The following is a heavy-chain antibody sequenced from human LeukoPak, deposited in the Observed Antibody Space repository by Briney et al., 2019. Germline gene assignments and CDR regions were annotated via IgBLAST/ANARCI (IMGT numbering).Heavy chain of an antibody. D-gene: IGHD4-17*01. CDR1: GYRFTKSW. V-gene: IGHV5-51*01. Sequence: TGESLKISCKGSGYRFTKSWIGWVRPMPGKGLEWLGIIYPDDSRTRYSPSFQGQVTISVDKSITTAYLQWTSLKASDTAMYYCARPSYGASDYWGQGTLVTVSS. J-gene: IGHJ4*02. CDR2: IYPDDSRT. CDR3: ARPSYGASDY.